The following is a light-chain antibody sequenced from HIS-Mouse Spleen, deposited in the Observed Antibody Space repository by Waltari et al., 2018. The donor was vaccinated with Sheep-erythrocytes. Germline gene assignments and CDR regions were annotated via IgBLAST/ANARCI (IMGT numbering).Light chain of an antibody. Sequence: DIVMTQSPDSLAVSLGERATINCKSSQSVLYSPNNKNYLAWYQQKQGQPPKLLIYWASTRESGVPDRFSGSGSGTDFTLTISSLQPEDFATYYCLQDYNYPYTFGQGTKLEIK. CDR3: LQDYNYPYT. CDR1: QSVLYSPNNKNY. CDR2: WAS. V-gene: IGKV4-1*01. J-gene: IGKJ2*01.